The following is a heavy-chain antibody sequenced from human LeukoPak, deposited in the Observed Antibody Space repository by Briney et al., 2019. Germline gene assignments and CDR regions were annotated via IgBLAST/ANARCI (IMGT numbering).Heavy chain of an antibody. D-gene: IGHD5-12*01. Sequence: ASVKVSCKASGYSFISYDINWVRQAPGQGLEWLGWMNPNSGSTGYAQNFQGRVSMTRDTSISTAYMELSNLGSEDTAVYYCARNLARTGDFDYWGQGTLVTVSS. CDR2: MNPNSGST. V-gene: IGHV1-8*01. CDR3: ARNLARTGDFDY. J-gene: IGHJ4*02. CDR1: GYSFISYD.